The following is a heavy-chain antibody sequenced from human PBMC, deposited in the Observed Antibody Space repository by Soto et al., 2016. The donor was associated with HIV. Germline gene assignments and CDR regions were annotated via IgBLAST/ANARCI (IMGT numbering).Heavy chain of an antibody. J-gene: IGHJ2*01. D-gene: IGHD3-22*01. CDR1: GFTFSSYA. CDR2: ISYDGSNK. Sequence: VQLVESGGGVVQPGRSLRLSCAASGFTFSSYAMHWVRQAPGKGLEWVAVISYDGSNKYYADSVKGRFTISRDNSKNTLYLQMNSLRAEDTAVYYCARDSAYNYYDSSGPRGYFDLWGRGTLVTVSS. CDR3: ARDSAYNYYDSSGPRGYFDL. V-gene: IGHV3-30*04.